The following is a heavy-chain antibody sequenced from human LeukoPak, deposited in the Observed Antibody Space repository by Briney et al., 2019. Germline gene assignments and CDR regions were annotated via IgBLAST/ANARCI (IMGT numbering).Heavy chain of an antibody. V-gene: IGHV3-30*02. Sequence: GGSLRLPCAASGFTVNNKYMTWVRQAPGKGLEWVAFIRYDGSNKYYADSVKGRFTISRDNSKNTLYLQMNSLRAEDTAVYYCAKEVGAYLFDYWGQGTLVTVSS. CDR1: GFTVNNKY. CDR3: AKEVGAYLFDY. J-gene: IGHJ4*02. D-gene: IGHD1-26*01. CDR2: IRYDGSNK.